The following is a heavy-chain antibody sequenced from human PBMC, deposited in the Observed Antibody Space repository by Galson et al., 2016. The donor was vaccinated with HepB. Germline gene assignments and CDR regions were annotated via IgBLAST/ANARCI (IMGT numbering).Heavy chain of an antibody. CDR3: ARAGSAGHPYRTPYGLDV. V-gene: IGHV7-4-1*02. D-gene: IGHD6-13*01. Sequence: SVKVSCKASGYTFTTYGVNWVRRAPGQGLEWMGWINTESGDPMYAQGSTGRFVLSLDTSVSTAYLEISNLRSEDTAVYYCARAGSAGHPYRTPYGLDVWGQGTTVTVSS. CDR2: INTESGDP. J-gene: IGHJ6*02. CDR1: GYTFTTYG.